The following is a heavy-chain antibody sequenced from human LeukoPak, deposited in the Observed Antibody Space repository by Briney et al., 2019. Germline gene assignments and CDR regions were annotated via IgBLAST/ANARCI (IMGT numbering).Heavy chain of an antibody. D-gene: IGHD1-26*01. V-gene: IGHV3-48*04. CDR2: ISYSSETT. Sequence: GGSLRLSCEASGFTFSSYSLTWVRQAPGKGLEWVSYISYSSETTSYADSVKGRFTSSRDYAKKSLYLQTNSLRAEDTAVYFCARVARGNYYHFDSWGQGTLVTVSS. CDR1: GFTFSSYS. J-gene: IGHJ4*02. CDR3: ARVARGNYYHFDS.